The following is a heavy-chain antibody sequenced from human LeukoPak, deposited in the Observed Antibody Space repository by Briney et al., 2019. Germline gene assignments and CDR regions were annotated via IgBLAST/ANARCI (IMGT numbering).Heavy chain of an antibody. CDR1: GFPFSSYW. V-gene: IGHV3-7*01. J-gene: IGHJ4*02. CDR3: EREDHSNYHY. Sequence: PGGSLRLSCAASGFPFSSYWMSWLRQAPGKGLEWVASIKQDGSDKFYLDSVEGRFTISKDNAKNSLYLQMNSLRAEDTAVYYCEREDHSNYHYWGQGTLVTVSS. D-gene: IGHD4-11*01. CDR2: IKQDGSDK.